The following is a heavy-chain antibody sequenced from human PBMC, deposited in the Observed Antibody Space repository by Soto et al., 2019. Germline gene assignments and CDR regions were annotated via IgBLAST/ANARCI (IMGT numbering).Heavy chain of an antibody. Sequence: GAAVEVSRKAFCFTFYRFGIRWVRQPPGQGLEWMGWISDYNGNTNYAQKLHGRVTMTTDTSTSTAYMELRSLRSDDTAVYYCASLRMGVPWVWGQGTLVTVSS. J-gene: IGHJ4*02. D-gene: IGHD3-16*01. V-gene: IGHV1-18*01. CDR1: CFTFYRFG. CDR2: ISDYNGNT. CDR3: ASLRMGVPWV.